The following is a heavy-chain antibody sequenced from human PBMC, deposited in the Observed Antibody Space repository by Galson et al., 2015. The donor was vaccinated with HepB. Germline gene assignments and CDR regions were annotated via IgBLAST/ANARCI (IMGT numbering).Heavy chain of an antibody. CDR3: ASAITMIRGIFFQKKYGLDV. J-gene: IGHJ6*02. CDR1: GGTFRSYA. V-gene: IGHV1-69*06. CDR2: IIPLFNTS. Sequence: SVKVSCKASGGTFRSYAISWVRQAPGQGLEWMGGIIPLFNTSNYALKFQDRVTITADKSTNTSYMELTSLRSADTAVYYCASAITMIRGIFFQKKYGLDVWGQWATVTVSS. D-gene: IGHD3-10*01.